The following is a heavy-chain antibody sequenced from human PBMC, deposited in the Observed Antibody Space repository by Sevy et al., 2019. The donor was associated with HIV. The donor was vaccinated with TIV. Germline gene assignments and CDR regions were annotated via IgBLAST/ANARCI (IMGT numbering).Heavy chain of an antibody. D-gene: IGHD3-3*01. CDR2: ISFDGSNK. J-gene: IGHJ6*02. Sequence: GGSLRLSCAASGFIFSNYGMEWVRQAPGKGLEWVAVISFDGSNKYYADSVKGRFTISRDNSKNTAYLQMNSLRTEDTALYYCAKLGEWLFMPNYYYGMDVWGQGTTVTVSS. V-gene: IGHV3-30*18. CDR3: AKLGEWLFMPNYYYGMDV. CDR1: GFIFSNYG.